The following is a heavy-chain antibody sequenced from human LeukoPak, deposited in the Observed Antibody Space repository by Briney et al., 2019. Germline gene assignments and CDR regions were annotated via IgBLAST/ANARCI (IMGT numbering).Heavy chain of an antibody. CDR2: ITPIFGTA. V-gene: IGHV1-69*13. J-gene: IGHJ4*02. D-gene: IGHD2-15*01. Sequence: VASVKVSCKAFGGTFSSYAISWVRQAPGQGLEWMGGITPIFGTANYAQKFQGRVTITADESTSTAYMELSSLRSEDTAVYYCARSTHCSGGSCYQFDYWGQGTLVTVSS. CDR3: ARSTHCSGGSCYQFDY. CDR1: GGTFSSYA.